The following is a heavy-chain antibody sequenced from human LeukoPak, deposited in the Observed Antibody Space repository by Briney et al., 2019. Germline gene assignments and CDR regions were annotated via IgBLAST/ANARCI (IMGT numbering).Heavy chain of an antibody. J-gene: IGHJ3*02. Sequence: PGGSLRLSCAASGFTVSSNYMSWVRQAPGKGLEWVSVIYRGVSTYYADSVKGRFTTSRDNSKNTLYLQMNSLQAEDTAMYYCARRSGGRGEDAFDIWGQGTMVTVSS. CDR2: IYRGVST. V-gene: IGHV3-53*01. D-gene: IGHD2-15*01. CDR1: GFTVSSNY. CDR3: ARRSGGRGEDAFDI.